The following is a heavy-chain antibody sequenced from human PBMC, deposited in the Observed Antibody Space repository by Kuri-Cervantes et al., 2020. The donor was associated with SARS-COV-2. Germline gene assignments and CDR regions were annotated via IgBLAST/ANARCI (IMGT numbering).Heavy chain of an antibody. CDR1: GGSISSSSYY. CDR2: IYYSGST. V-gene: IGHV4-39*07. J-gene: IGHJ3*02. Sequence: SETLSLTCTVSGGSISSSSYYWGWIRQPPGKGLEWIGSIYYSGSTYYNPSLKSRVTISVDTSKNQFSLKLSSVTAADTAVYYYARGTAPQLDAFDIWGQGTMVTVSS. D-gene: IGHD6-13*01. CDR3: ARGTAPQLDAFDI.